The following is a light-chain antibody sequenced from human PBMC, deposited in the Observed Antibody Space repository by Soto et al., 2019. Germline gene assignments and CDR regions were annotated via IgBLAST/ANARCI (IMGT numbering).Light chain of an antibody. V-gene: IGLV1-40*01. Sequence: QLVLTQPPSVSGVPGQRVTISCTGSSSNTGAGYDVHWYQQLPGAAPKLLIYGNNNWPSGVPDRFSGSKSGSSASLAITGLQAEDEADYYCQSYDSSLRAVVFGGGTKLTVL. CDR2: GNN. CDR3: QSYDSSLRAVV. CDR1: SSNTGAGYD. J-gene: IGLJ2*01.